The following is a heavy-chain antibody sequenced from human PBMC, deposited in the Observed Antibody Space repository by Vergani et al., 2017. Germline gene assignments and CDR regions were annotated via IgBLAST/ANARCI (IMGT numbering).Heavy chain of an antibody. CDR2: IYPADSDT. D-gene: IGHD1-1*01. J-gene: IGHJ4*02. CDR3: ARHTTYSAS. V-gene: IGHV5-51*01. CDR1: EYSFGNYW. Sequence: EAELVQSGPEMRKPGESLKISCKGSEYSFGNYWIGWVRQMPGKGLEWMGIIYPADSDTRYSPSFQGQVTISADKSISTAFLQWDSLKASDTALYYCARHTTYSASWGQGTLVTVSS.